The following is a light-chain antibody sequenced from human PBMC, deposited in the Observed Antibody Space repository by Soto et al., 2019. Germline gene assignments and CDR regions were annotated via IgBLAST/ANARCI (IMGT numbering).Light chain of an antibody. CDR3: QQYGSSPLT. J-gene: IGKJ4*01. V-gene: IGKV3-20*01. Sequence: EIVLTQSPGTLSLSPGERATLSCRASQSVGNNYLAWYQQKPGQAPRLLIHGASSRATGIPDRFSGSGSGTDFTLTISRLEPEDFVVYYCQQYGSSPLTFGGGTKVDIK. CDR2: GAS. CDR1: QSVGNNY.